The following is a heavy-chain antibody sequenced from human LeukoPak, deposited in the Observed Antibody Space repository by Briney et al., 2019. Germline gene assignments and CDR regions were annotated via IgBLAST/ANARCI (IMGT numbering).Heavy chain of an antibody. CDR2: INNGGNP. CDR1: GFSVRHYA. Sequence: QSGGSLRLSCAASGFSVRHYAMSWVRQAPGKGLEWVASINNGGNPYYADSVKGRFTISRDNSKNTLYLQMNSLRAEDTAVYYCARDPKKIRYFDWLAVDYWGQGTLVTVSS. J-gene: IGHJ4*02. V-gene: IGHV3-66*02. D-gene: IGHD3-9*01. CDR3: ARDPKKIRYFDWLAVDY.